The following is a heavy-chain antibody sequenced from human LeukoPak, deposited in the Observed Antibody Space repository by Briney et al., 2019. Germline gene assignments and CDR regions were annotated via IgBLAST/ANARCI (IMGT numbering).Heavy chain of an antibody. J-gene: IGHJ4*02. CDR3: ATSINSSSGFGAGY. V-gene: IGHV5-51*06. D-gene: IGHD6-6*01. Sequence: GESLKISCKGSGYSFTSYWVGWVRQMPGKGLEWMGIIYPGDSDTRYSPSFEGQVTMSADKSINTAYLQWSSLKASDSAMYFCATSINSSSGFGAGYWGQGALVTVSS. CDR1: GYSFTSYW. CDR2: IYPGDSDT.